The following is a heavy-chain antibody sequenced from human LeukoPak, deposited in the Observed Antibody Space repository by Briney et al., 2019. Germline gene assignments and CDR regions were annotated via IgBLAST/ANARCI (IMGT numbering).Heavy chain of an antibody. CDR3: TRDGTVIRGLPRRARTFYGMDV. CDR2: IDNAGDT. Sequence: GGSLRLSCAASGFTFSNYDMHWVRRVTGKGLEWVSGIDNAGDTYYSDSVRGRFTISRENAKNFLYLQVNSLRAEDTAVYYCTRDGTVIRGLPRRARTFYGMDVWGQGTTVTVSS. V-gene: IGHV3-13*01. CDR1: GFTFSNYD. D-gene: IGHD3-10*01. J-gene: IGHJ6*02.